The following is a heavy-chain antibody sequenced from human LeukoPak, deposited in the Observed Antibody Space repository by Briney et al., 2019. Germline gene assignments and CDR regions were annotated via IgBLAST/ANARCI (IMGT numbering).Heavy chain of an antibody. J-gene: IGHJ3*02. D-gene: IGHD5-18*01. Sequence: PGGSLRLSCAASGFTFSSYGMHWVRQAPGKGLEWVAVIWYDGSNKYYADSVKGRFTISRDNSKNTLYLQMNSLRAEHTAVYYCARVGQVTYAFDIWGQGTMVTVSS. V-gene: IGHV3-33*01. CDR1: GFTFSSYG. CDR2: IWYDGSNK. CDR3: ARVGQVTYAFDI.